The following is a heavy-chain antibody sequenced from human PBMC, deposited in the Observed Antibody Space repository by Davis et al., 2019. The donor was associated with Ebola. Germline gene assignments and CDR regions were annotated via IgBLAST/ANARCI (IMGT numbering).Heavy chain of an antibody. CDR3: VKDSSNIWFDI. V-gene: IGHV3-33*06. D-gene: IGHD2/OR15-2a*01. J-gene: IGHJ3*02. Sequence: GESLKISCAASGFTFSSYGMHWVRQAPGKGLEWVAVIWYDGSNKYYADSVNGRFTISRDNSKNTLYLQMNSLRVEDSAIYYCVKDSSNIWFDIWGQGTLVTVSS. CDR1: GFTFSSYG. CDR2: IWYDGSNK.